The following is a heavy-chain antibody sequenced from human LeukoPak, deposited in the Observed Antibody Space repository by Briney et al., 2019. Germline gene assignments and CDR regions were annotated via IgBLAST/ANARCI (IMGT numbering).Heavy chain of an antibody. CDR3: ARGAYYYGSGSESHFDY. Sequence: PPETLSHTCTVSGGSSSSGDYYCSWVRLPPGNGLEWHGFNYYSGSTYYNPSLKSRVTISGDTSKNQFSLKLSSVTAADTAVYYCARGAYYYGSGSESHFDYWGQGTLVTVS. V-gene: IGHV4-30-4*02. CDR1: GGSSSSGDYY. D-gene: IGHD3-10*01. CDR2: NYYSGST. J-gene: IGHJ4*02.